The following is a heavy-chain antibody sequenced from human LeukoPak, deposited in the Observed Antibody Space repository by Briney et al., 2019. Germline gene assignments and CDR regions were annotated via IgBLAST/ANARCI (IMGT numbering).Heavy chain of an antibody. D-gene: IGHD5-12*01. CDR1: GGSFSGYY. V-gene: IGHV4-34*01. CDR3: ARELRVATIFDY. CDR2: INHSGST. Sequence: SETLSLTCAVYGGSFSGYYWSWIRQPPGKGLEWIGEINHSGSTNYNPSLKSRVTISVDTSKNQFSLKLSSVTAADTAVYYCARELRVATIFDYWGQGTPVTVSS. J-gene: IGHJ4*02.